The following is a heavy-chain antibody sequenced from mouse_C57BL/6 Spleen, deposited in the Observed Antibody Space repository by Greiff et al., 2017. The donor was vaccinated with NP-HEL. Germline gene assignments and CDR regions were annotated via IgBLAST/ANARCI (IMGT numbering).Heavy chain of an antibody. CDR1: GYSITSGYY. Sequence: EVQLQESGPGLVKPSQSLSLTCSVTGYSITSGYYWNWIRQFPGNKLEWMGYISYDGSNNYNPSLKNRISITRDTSKNQFFLKLNSVTTEDTATYYCASDGYYFFYAMDYWGQGTSVTVSS. J-gene: IGHJ4*01. CDR3: ASDGYYFFYAMDY. V-gene: IGHV3-6*01. CDR2: ISYDGSN. D-gene: IGHD2-3*01.